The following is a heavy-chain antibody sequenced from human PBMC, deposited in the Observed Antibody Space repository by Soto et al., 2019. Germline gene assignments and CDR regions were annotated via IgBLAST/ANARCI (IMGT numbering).Heavy chain of an antibody. CDR2: ISATGGGT. J-gene: IGHJ4*02. CDR1: GFKFSNYA. CDR3: AKGRRAGGNSAFYFDF. V-gene: IGHV3-23*01. Sequence: LRLSCAASGFKFSNYAMSWVRQAPGKGLEWVSLISATGGGTYYADSVKGRFTISRDNSHNTLYLQVHSLTAEDTAVYYCAKGRRAGGNSAFYFDFWGQGAQVTVSS. D-gene: IGHD3-16*01.